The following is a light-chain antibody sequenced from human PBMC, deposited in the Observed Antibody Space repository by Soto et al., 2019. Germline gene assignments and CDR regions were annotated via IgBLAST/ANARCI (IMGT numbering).Light chain of an antibody. Sequence: DIQMTHSPSTLSASVGDRVTITCRASQNINTWLAWYQQKPGKGPTLLIYRASRLESGVPSRFSGSGSGTEFALTISSMQPADFATYYCQQYETYSWTFGQGTKVDIK. CDR3: QQYETYSWT. V-gene: IGKV1-5*03. CDR1: QNINTW. J-gene: IGKJ1*01. CDR2: RAS.